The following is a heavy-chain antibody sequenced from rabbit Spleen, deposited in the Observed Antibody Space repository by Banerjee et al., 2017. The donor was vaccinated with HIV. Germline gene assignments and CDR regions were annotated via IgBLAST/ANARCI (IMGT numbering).Heavy chain of an antibody. Sequence: QSLEESGGDLVKPEGSLTLTCTASGFSFSSNYYMCWVRQAPGKGLEWTACIYAGSAGITYYASWAKGRFTISKTSSTTVTLQMTSLTAADTATYFCARDTGSGHYIDAYFDLWGPGTLVTVS. CDR3: ARDTGSGHYIDAYFDL. J-gene: IGHJ4*01. D-gene: IGHD1-1*01. CDR2: IYAGSAGIT. CDR1: GFSFSSNYY. V-gene: IGHV1S40*01.